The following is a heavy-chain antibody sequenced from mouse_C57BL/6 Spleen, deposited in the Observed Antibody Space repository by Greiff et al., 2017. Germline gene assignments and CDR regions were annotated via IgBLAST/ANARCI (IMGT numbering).Heavy chain of an antibody. J-gene: IGHJ4*01. CDR2: INYDGSST. V-gene: IGHV5-16*01. CDR3: AREADAMDY. CDR1: GFNFSDYY. Sequence: EVKLVESEGGLVQPGSSMKLSCTASGFNFSDYYMAWVRQVPEKGLEWVANINYDGSSTYYLDSLKSRFIISRDNAKNILYLQMSSLKSEDTATYYCAREADAMDYWGQGTSVTVSS.